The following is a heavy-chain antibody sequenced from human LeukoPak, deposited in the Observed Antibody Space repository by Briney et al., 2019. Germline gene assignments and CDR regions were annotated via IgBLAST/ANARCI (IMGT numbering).Heavy chain of an antibody. CDR1: GFTFDDYA. V-gene: IGHV3-9*01. D-gene: IGHD3-10*01. CDR2: ISWNSGSI. Sequence: QPGRSLRLSCAASGFTFDDYAMHWVRQAPGKGLEWVSGISWNSGSIGYADSVKGRFTISRDNAKNSLYLQMNSLRAEDTTLYYCAKPPYGSGSYWIDYWGQGTLVTVSS. J-gene: IGHJ4*02. CDR3: AKPPYGSGSYWIDY.